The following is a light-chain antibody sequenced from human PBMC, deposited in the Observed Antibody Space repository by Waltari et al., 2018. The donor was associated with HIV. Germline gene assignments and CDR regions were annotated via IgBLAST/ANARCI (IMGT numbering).Light chain of an antibody. CDR1: NLEDKY. Sequence: SYDLTQPPSLSVSPGQPASITCSGNNLEDKYVCWYQQRPGQSPVLVMSQDSRRPSGVPERFSGSNSGNTATLTISGTQAVDEGDYYCQAWDAGTAIFGGGTKLTVL. CDR3: QAWDAGTAI. J-gene: IGLJ2*01. CDR2: QDS. V-gene: IGLV3-1*01.